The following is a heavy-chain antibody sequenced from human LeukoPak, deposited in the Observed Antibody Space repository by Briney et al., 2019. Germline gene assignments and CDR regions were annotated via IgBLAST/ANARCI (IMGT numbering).Heavy chain of an antibody. D-gene: IGHD3-22*01. CDR3: ARPYYYDSRIDP. V-gene: IGHV4-30-4*01. Sequence: SETLSLTCAVYGGSFSGYYWSWIRQPPGKGLEWIAYMYYSGSTYYNPSLKSRVTMSADTSKNQLSLKLSSVTAADTAVYYCARPYYYDSRIDPWGQGILVTVS. CDR2: MYYSGST. J-gene: IGHJ5*02. CDR1: GGSFSGYY.